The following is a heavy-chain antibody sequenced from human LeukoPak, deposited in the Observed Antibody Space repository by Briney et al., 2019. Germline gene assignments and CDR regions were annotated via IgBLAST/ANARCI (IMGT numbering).Heavy chain of an antibody. J-gene: IGHJ4*02. CDR2: AYYRSKWYN. D-gene: IGHD6-19*01. V-gene: IGHV6-1*01. Sequence: SQTLSLTCAISGDSVSSNSAAWNWIRQSPSGGLEWRGRAYYRSKWYNDYAVSVKSRITINPDTSKNQFSLQLNSVTPEDTAVYYCARGPYSSGWIFDYWGQGTLVTASS. CDR1: GDSVSSNSAA. CDR3: ARGPYSSGWIFDY.